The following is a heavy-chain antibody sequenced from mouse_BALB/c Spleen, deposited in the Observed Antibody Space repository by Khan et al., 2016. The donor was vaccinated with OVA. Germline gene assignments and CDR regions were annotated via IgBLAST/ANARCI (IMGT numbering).Heavy chain of an antibody. Sequence: QVQLKQSGPGLVAPSQSLSITCTVSGFSLTSYGVHWVRQPPGKGLEWLGVIWAGGSTNYNSALMSRLSISKDNSKSQVFLKLKSLQTDDTAMYYCARGWGNWYFDVWGAGTTVTVSS. CDR3: ARGWGNWYFDV. J-gene: IGHJ1*01. V-gene: IGHV2-9*02. CDR1: GFSLTSYG. CDR2: IWAGGST. D-gene: IGHD1-1*02.